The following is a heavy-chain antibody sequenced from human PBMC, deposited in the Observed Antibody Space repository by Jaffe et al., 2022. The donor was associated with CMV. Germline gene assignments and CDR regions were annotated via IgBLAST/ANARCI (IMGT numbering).Heavy chain of an antibody. J-gene: IGHJ4*02. V-gene: IGHV1-18*01. D-gene: IGHD1-1*01. CDR1: GNSFPNTG. CDR3: ATTTPGRGYSDY. Sequence: QVHLLQSGAEVKKPGASVKVSCKASGNSFPNTGINWVRQAPGQGLEWMGWIANYNDDINYAQNFQGRVTLTTDTSTSTVYMELGSLRSDDTAVYYCATTTPGRGYSDYWGQGTLVTVSS. CDR2: IANYNDDI.